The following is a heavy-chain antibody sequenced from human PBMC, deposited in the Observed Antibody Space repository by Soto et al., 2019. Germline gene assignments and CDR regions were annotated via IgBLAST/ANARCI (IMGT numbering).Heavy chain of an antibody. CDR1: GFIFRRYG. J-gene: IGHJ6*02. CDR2: IRYDESYK. D-gene: IGHD2-15*01. Sequence: QVQLVESGGGVVQPGRSLRLSCAASGFIFRRYGMHWVRQAPGKGLQWVAVIRYDESYKYYTDSVKGRFTISRDISKNTXYXXMNSLRGEDTAVYYCARDRLECGGGSSFYYYGMDVWGQGTTVTVSS. V-gene: IGHV3-33*01. CDR3: ARDRLECGGGSSFYYYGMDV.